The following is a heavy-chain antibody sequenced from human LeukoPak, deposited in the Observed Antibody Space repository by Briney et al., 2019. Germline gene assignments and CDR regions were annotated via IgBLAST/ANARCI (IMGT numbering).Heavy chain of an antibody. D-gene: IGHD3-22*01. CDR2: IWYDGSNK. CDR1: GFTFSSYG. Sequence: PGGSLRLSCAASGFTFSSYGMHWVRQAPGKGLEWVADIWYDGSNKYYADSVKGRFTISRDNSKNTLYLQMNSLRAEDTAVYYXARDQRARYYYDGSGYYPDAFDIWGQGTMVTVSS. CDR3: ARDQRARYYYDGSGYYPDAFDI. J-gene: IGHJ3*02. V-gene: IGHV3-33*01.